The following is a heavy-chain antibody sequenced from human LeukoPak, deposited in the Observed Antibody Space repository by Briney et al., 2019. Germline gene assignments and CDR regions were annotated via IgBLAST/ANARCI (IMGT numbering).Heavy chain of an antibody. J-gene: IGHJ6*03. CDR1: GGSFSGYY. D-gene: IGHD6-13*01. V-gene: IGHV4-34*01. CDR3: ARDSRYSSSWYRRYYYYMDV. Sequence: PSETLSLTCAVYGGSFSGYYWSWIRQPPGKGLEWIGEINHSGSTNYNPSLKSRVTMSVDTSKNQFSLKLSSVTAADTAVYYCARDSRYSSSWYRRYYYYMDVWGKGPRSPSP. CDR2: INHSGST.